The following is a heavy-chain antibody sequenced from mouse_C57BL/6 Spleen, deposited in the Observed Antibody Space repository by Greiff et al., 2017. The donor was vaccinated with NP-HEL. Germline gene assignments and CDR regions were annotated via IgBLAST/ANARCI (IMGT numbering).Heavy chain of an antibody. CDR1: GYAFSSSW. CDR2: IYPGDGDT. CDR3: ARDGTVVPTFDY. Sequence: QVQLQQSGPELVKPGASVKISCKASGYAFSSSWMNWVKQRPGKGLEWIGRIYPGDGDTNYNGKFKGKATLTADKSSSTAYMQLSSLTSEDSAVYFCARDGTVVPTFDYWGQGTTLTVSS. D-gene: IGHD1-1*01. V-gene: IGHV1-82*01. J-gene: IGHJ2*01.